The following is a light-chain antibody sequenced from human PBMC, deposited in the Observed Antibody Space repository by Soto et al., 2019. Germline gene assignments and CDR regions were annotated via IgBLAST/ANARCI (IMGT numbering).Light chain of an antibody. Sequence: SYELTQPPSVSVAPGQTASITCSGDKLGDKYICWYQQKPGQSPVLLIYQDTKRPSEIPERFSSSNSGNTATLTISGTQAMDEGDYYCQAWESSIVTFGVGIKLTVL. V-gene: IGLV3-1*01. J-gene: IGLJ2*01. CDR2: QDT. CDR3: QAWESSIVT. CDR1: KLGDKY.